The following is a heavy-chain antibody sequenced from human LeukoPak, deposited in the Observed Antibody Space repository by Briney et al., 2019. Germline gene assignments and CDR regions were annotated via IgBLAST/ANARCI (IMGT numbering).Heavy chain of an antibody. V-gene: IGHV4-30-2*01. CDR3: ARLAYDTYYDFWSGQNWFDP. D-gene: IGHD3-3*01. CDR1: GGSISSGAYS. J-gene: IGHJ5*02. Sequence: MPSDTLSLTCAVSGGSISSGAYSWSWIRQPPGKGLEWIGYIYHSGSTYYNPSLKSRVTISVDRSKNQFSLKLSSVTAADTAVYYCARLAYDTYYDFWSGQNWFDPWGQGTLVTVSS. CDR2: IYHSGST.